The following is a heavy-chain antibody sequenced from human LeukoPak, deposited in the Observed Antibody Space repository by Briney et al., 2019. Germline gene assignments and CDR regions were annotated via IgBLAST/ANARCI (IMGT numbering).Heavy chain of an antibody. V-gene: IGHV3-23*01. CDR2: ISGSGGST. Sequence: PGGSLRLSCAASGFTFSTYAMIWVRQAPGKGLEWVSAISGSGGSTYYADSVKGRFTISRDNSKNTLYLQMNSLRAEDTAVYYCARGGDIVVDYWGQGTLVTVSS. J-gene: IGHJ4*02. CDR3: ARGGDIVVDY. CDR1: GFTFSTYA. D-gene: IGHD2-15*01.